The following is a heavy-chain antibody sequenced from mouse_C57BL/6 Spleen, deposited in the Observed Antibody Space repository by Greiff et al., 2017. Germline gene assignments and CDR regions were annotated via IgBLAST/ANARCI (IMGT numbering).Heavy chain of an antibody. J-gene: IGHJ2*01. CDR3: ARSYYYGSSSFDC. CDR1: GYTFTSYW. V-gene: IGHV1-55*01. CDR2: IYPGSGST. D-gene: IGHD1-1*01. Sequence: QVQLQQSGAELVKPGASVKMSCKASGYTFTSYWITWVKQRPGQGLEWIGDIYPGSGSTNYNEKFKSKATLTVDTSSSTAYMQLSSLTSEDSAVYYCARSYYYGSSSFDCWGQGTTLTVSS.